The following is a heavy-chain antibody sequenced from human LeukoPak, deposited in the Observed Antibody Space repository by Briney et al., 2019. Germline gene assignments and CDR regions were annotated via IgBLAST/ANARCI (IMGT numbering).Heavy chain of an antibody. V-gene: IGHV5-51*04. CDR2: IYPGDSDT. D-gene: IGHD1-1*01. Sequence: GESLKISCKGSGYSFTSYWIGWVRQMPGKGLEWMGIIYPGDSDTRYSPSFQGQVTISADKPISTAYLQWSSLKASDTAMYYCARNTGWNALMGGNFDYWGQGTLVTVSS. CDR3: ARNTGWNALMGGNFDY. J-gene: IGHJ4*02. CDR1: GYSFTSYW.